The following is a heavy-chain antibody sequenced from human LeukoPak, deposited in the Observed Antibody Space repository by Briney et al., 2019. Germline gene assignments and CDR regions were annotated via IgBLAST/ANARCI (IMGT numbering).Heavy chain of an antibody. D-gene: IGHD3-10*01. V-gene: IGHV3-48*03. CDR1: GFTFSSYE. CDR2: ISSSGSTI. J-gene: IGHJ4*02. CDR3: ASLSPFMVRGVIRRDDS. Sequence: PGGSLRLSCAASGFTFSSYEMNWVRQAPGKGLEWVSYISSSGSTIYYADSVKGRFTISRDNAKNSLYLQMNSLRAEDTAVYYCASLSPFMVRGVIRRDDSWGQGTLVTVSS.